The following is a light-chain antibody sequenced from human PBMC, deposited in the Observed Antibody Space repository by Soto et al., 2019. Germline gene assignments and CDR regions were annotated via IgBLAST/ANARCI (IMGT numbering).Light chain of an antibody. CDR2: TAS. V-gene: IGKV1-5*03. CDR1: QSISTW. J-gene: IGKJ1*01. Sequence: EIQMTQSPSTLSASVGDRVTITCRASQSISTWLAWYQQIPGKAPRLLIHTASNLESGVPSRFSGSGSGTEFTLTITSLQPEDFATYYCQQHRTYSRTFGQGTKVEIK. CDR3: QQHRTYSRT.